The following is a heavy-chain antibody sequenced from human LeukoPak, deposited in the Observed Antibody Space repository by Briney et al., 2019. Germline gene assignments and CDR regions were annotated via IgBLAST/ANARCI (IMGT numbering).Heavy chain of an antibody. CDR3: AKCALGDYVGPHDF. Sequence: GGALRLSCAASGFTFSSYAMSGVRQAPGGGGQGVSAISGSGGSRHYAASVKRRFIISRDTSKNTVFLQMNSLRAEDTAVYYCAKCALGDYVGPHDFWGQGTLVTVSS. CDR1: GFTFSSYA. J-gene: IGHJ4*02. D-gene: IGHD4-17*01. V-gene: IGHV3-23*01. CDR2: ISGSGGSR.